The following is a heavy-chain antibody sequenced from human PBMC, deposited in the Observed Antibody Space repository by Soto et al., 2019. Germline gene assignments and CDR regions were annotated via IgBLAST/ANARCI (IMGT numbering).Heavy chain of an antibody. CDR1: GFTFSSYS. CDR2: ISSSTSYI. V-gene: IGHV3-21*01. Sequence: EVQLVESGGGLVKPGGSLRLSCAASGFTFSSYSMNWVRQAPGKGLELVSSISSSTSYISYADSVKGRFTISRDDAKNSLYRRMNSLRPEDKAVYYCARHRPTGTMAFDCWGQGTLVTVSS. D-gene: IGHD1-1*01. CDR3: ARHRPTGTMAFDC. J-gene: IGHJ4*02.